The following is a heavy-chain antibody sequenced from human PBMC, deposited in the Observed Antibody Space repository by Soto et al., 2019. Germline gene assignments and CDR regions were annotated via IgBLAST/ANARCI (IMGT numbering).Heavy chain of an antibody. J-gene: IGHJ5*02. CDR3: VRDSNHNWGGSWS. CDR1: GYTFTSYS. V-gene: IGHV1-3*04. D-gene: IGHD1-1*01. Sequence: QVQLVQSGTEVKKPGASVKVSCETSGYTFTSYSMHWVRQAPGQRPEWMGWINTGNGDTKYSGKFQGRLAIAADTSASTAYMELFSLTSEDPAVYYCVRDSNHNWGGSWSWGQGTLGTVSS. CDR2: INTGNGDT.